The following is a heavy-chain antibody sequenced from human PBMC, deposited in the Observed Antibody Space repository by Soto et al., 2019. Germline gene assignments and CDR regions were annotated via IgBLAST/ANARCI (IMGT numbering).Heavy chain of an antibody. V-gene: IGHV4-34*01. CDR3: AVQEYSSYHFDY. D-gene: IGHD6-6*01. J-gene: IGHJ4*02. CDR2: INHSGST. CDR1: GGSFSGYY. Sequence: SETLSLTCAVYGGSFSGYYWSWIRQPPGKGLEWIGEINHSGSTNYNPSLKSRVTISVDTSKNQFSLKLSSVTAADTAVYYCAVQEYSSYHFDYWGQGTLVTVSS.